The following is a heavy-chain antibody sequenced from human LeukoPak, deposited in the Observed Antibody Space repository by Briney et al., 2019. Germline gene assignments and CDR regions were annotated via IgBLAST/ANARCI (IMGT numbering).Heavy chain of an antibody. Sequence: GGSLRLSCAGSGFTFSSYSMNWVRQAPGKGLEWVSHITASGTAMFYADSVKGRFTISRDNAKNSLYLQMNSLRDEDTAVYYCASSGSYRFDYWGQGTLVTVSS. D-gene: IGHD1-26*01. CDR1: GFTFSSYS. CDR3: ASSGSYRFDY. V-gene: IGHV3-48*02. J-gene: IGHJ4*02. CDR2: ITASGTAM.